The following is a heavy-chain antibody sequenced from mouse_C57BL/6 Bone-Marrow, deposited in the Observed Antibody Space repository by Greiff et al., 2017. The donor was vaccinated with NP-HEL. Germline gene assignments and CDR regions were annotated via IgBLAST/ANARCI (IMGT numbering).Heavy chain of an antibody. Sequence: VKLQQPGAELVRPGTSVKLSCKASGYTFTSYWMHWVKQRPGQGLEWIGVIDPSDSYTNYNQKFKGKATLTVDTSSSTAYMQLSSLTSEDSAVYYCATRSYYFDYWGQGTTRTVSS. CDR2: IDPSDSYT. CDR1: GYTFTSYW. CDR3: ATRSYYFDY. V-gene: IGHV1-59*01. J-gene: IGHJ2*01.